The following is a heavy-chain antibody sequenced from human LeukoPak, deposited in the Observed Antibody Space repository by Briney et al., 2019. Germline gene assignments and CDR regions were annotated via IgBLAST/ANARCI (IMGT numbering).Heavy chain of an antibody. D-gene: IGHD5-18*01. CDR3: AKDWIQFNRVFDCFDS. CDR2: IRGGGET. V-gene: IGHV3-23*01. Sequence: PGGSLRLSCAASGFSFSNYAMSWVRQAPARGPEWVSSIRGGGETFYADSVTGRFTISRDNSKNTVNLQMDRLRVEDTAIYYCAKDWIQFNRVFDCFDSWGQGTLVTVSS. CDR1: GFSFSNYA. J-gene: IGHJ4*02.